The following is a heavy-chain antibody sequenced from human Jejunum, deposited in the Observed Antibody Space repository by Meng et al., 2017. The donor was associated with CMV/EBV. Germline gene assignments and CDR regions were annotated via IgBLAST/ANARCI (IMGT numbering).Heavy chain of an antibody. V-gene: IGHV4-61*02. D-gene: IGHD5-24*01. CDR3: ARGRLQSEYFDY. J-gene: IGHJ4*02. CDR1: GGSMSSGDYF. CDR2: IYASGST. Sequence: QVQLQESGPGLVKPSQTLSLTCTVSGGSMSSGDYFWTWIRQPAGKGLEWIGRIYASGSTSYHPSLESRLTISVDTSKNQFSLKMSSVTAADTAVYYCARGRLQSEYFDYWGQGTLVTASS.